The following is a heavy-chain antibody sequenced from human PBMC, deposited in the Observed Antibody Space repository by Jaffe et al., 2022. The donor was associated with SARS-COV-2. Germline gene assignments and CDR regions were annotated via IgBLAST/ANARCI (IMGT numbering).Heavy chain of an antibody. CDR2: ISYDGSNK. V-gene: IGHV3-30*18. Sequence: QVQLVESGGGVVQPGRSLRLSCADSGFTFSRNAMHWVRQAPGKGLEWVAVISYDGSNKHYADSVKGRFTISRDNSKNTLYLQMNSLRAEDTAVYYCAKDQGAGARNGMDVWGQGTTVTVSS. J-gene: IGHJ6*02. CDR3: AKDQGAGARNGMDV. CDR1: GFTFSRNA. D-gene: IGHD6-19*01.